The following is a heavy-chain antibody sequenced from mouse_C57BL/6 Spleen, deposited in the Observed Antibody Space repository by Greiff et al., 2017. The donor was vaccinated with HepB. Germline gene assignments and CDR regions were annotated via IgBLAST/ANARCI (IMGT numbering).Heavy chain of an antibody. Sequence: VMLVESGPGLVQPSQRLSITCTVSGFSLTSYGLHWVRQSPGKGLEWLGVIWSGGSTDYNAAFISRLSISKDNSKSQVFFKMNSLQADDTAIYYCARTDYYGNYYAMDYWGQGTSVTVSS. D-gene: IGHD2-1*01. J-gene: IGHJ4*01. CDR3: ARTDYYGNYYAMDY. V-gene: IGHV2-2*01. CDR1: GFSLTSYG. CDR2: IWSGGST.